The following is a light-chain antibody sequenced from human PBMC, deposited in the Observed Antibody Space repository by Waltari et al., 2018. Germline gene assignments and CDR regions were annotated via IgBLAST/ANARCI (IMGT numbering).Light chain of an antibody. CDR2: KAS. CDR3: HQYNTLPLT. V-gene: IGKV1-5*03. CDR1: ESVRNT. J-gene: IGKJ4*01. Sequence: TCRANESVRNTVAWYQHHPGKAPKVLVHKASRLESGVPSRFSVSGYGTEVTLTISSLEPDDFATYYCHQYNTLPLTFGGGTKVEIK.